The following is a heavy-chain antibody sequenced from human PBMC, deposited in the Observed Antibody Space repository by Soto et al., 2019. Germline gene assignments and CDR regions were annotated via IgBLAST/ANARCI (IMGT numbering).Heavy chain of an antibody. J-gene: IGHJ4*02. CDR1: GFTFTTYG. CDR3: ARDERYCTGGSCYSEFYFHF. CDR2: ISLQNGDT. V-gene: IGHV1-18*04. Sequence: LVQSGAEVKKPGASVKVSCKASGFTFTTYGISWMRQAPGQGSEWMGWISLQNGDTKFAQKFQGRVTMTTDSSTNTAHMELRNLRSDDTAVYYCARDERYCTGGSCYSEFYFHFWGQGTLVTVSS. D-gene: IGHD2-15*01.